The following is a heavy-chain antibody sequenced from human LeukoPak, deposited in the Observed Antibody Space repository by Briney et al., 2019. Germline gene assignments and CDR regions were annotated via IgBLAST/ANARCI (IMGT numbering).Heavy chain of an antibody. CDR2: IYPRDGST. CDR3: ARDQEGFDY. CDR1: GYTFTSNY. Sequence: ASVKVSCKASGYTFTSNYIHWVRQAPGQGLEWMGMIYPRDGSTSYAQKFQGRVTVTRDTSTSTVHMELSGLRSEDTAVYCCARDQEGFDYWAREPWSPSPQ. J-gene: IGHJ4*02. V-gene: IGHV1-46*01.